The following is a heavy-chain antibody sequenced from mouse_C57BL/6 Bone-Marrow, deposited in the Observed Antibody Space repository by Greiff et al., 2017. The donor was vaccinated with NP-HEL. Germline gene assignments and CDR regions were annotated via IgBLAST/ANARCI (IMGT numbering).Heavy chain of an antibody. V-gene: IGHV7-3*01. CDR2: IRNKANGYTT. CDR3: AIILGDAMDY. J-gene: IGHJ4*01. CDR1: GFTFTDYY. Sequence: EVKLMESGGGLVQPGGSLSLSCAASGFTFTDYYMSWVRQPPGKALEWLGFIRNKANGYTTEYSASVKGRFTISRDNSQSILYLQMNALRAEDSATYYCAIILGDAMDYWGQGTSVTVSS.